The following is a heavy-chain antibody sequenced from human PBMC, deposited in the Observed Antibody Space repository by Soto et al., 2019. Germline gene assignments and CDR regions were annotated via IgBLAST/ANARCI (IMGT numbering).Heavy chain of an antibody. CDR3: ARSFGVGVVWGAGCGDYYGMDV. Sequence: PGGSLRLSCAASGFTFSDYYMSWIRQAPGKGLEWVSYISSSSSYTNYADSVKGRFTISRDNAKNSLYRQMNSLRAEDTAVYYCARSFGVGVVWGAGCGDYYGMDVWGQGTTVTVSS. V-gene: IGHV3-11*06. CDR1: GFTFSDYY. D-gene: IGHD3-3*01. CDR2: ISSSSSYT. J-gene: IGHJ6*02.